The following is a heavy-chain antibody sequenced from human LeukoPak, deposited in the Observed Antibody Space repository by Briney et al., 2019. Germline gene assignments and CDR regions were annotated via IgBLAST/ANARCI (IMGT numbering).Heavy chain of an antibody. Sequence: PSETLSLTCTVSGGSISSYYWSWIRQPPGKGLEWIGYIYYSGSTNYNPSLKSRVTISVDTSKNQFSLKLSSVTAADTAVYYCARRLLGYCSSTSCYRSAFDPWGQGTLVTVSS. J-gene: IGHJ5*02. V-gene: IGHV4-59*12. D-gene: IGHD2-2*02. CDR3: ARRLLGYCSSTSCYRSAFDP. CDR2: IYYSGST. CDR1: GGSISSYY.